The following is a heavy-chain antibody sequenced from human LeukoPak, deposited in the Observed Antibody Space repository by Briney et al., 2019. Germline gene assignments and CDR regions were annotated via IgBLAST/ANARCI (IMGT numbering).Heavy chain of an antibody. J-gene: IGHJ4*02. CDR3: ARTPYCTNGICYQRNYFDY. Sequence: PSETLSLTCTVSGGSISTYYWSWIRQPAGKVLEWIGRIYTSGSTNYNPSLKSRVTMSVDTSKSQFSLKLSSVTAADTAVYYCARTPYCTNGICYQRNYFDYWGQGNLVTVSS. V-gene: IGHV4-4*07. D-gene: IGHD2-8*01. CDR1: GGSISTYY. CDR2: IYTSGST.